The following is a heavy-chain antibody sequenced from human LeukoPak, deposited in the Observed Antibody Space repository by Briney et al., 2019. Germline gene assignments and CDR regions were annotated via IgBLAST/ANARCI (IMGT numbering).Heavy chain of an antibody. Sequence: GGSLRLSCAASGFTFSSYGMHWVRQAPGKGLEWVAFIRYDGSNKYYADSVKGRFTISRDNSKNTLYLQMNSLRVEDTAVYYCARDFRFHDDYWGQGTLVTVSS. J-gene: IGHJ4*02. CDR1: GFTFSSYG. CDR3: ARDFRFHDDY. CDR2: IRYDGSNK. V-gene: IGHV3-30*02.